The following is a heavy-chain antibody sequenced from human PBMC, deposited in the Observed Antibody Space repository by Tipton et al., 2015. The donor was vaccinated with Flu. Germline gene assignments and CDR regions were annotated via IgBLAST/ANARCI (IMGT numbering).Heavy chain of an antibody. D-gene: IGHD6-13*01. J-gene: IGHJ2*01. CDR3: ARVSSSSSWSRDWYFVL. CDR1: GGSISSYY. CDR2: IYYSGST. Sequence: LRLSCTVSGGSISSYYWSWIRQPPGKGLEWIGYIYYSGSTNYNPSLKSRVNITVDTSKNQFSLKLSSVTAADTALYYCARVSSSSSWSRDWYFVLWGRGTLVTVSS. V-gene: IGHV4-59*01.